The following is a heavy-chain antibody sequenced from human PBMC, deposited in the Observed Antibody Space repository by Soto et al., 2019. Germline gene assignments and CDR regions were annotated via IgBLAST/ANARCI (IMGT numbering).Heavy chain of an antibody. CDR3: ATTRVGPCSSSICFSGIFDGMDV. D-gene: IGHD2-2*01. CDR2: ISYDGTIT. V-gene: IGHV3-30-3*01. CDR1: GFTISNYG. Sequence: PAGSLRLSCAASGFTISNYGMHWVRQAPGNGLECVAFISYDGTITYYADSVKGRFTISRDNSKNTLYLQMNSLRTEDTAVYYCATTRVGPCSSSICFSGIFDGMDVWGQGTTVTVSS. J-gene: IGHJ6*02.